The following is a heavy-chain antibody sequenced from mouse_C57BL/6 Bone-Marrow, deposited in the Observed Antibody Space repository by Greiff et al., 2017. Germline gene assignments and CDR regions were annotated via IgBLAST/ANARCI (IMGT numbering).Heavy chain of an antibody. CDR3: SSYGSGDGFAY. CDR2: IYPRNGNT. CDR1: GYSFTSYG. D-gene: IGHD1-1*01. J-gene: IGHJ3*01. Sequence: VQRVESGAELARPGASVKLSCKASGYSFTSYGISWVKQRTGQGLEWIGEIYPRNGNTYYNEKFKGKATLTADKSSSTAYMELCSLTSEDSAVYCWSSYGSGDGFAYWGQGTLVTVSA. V-gene: IGHV1-81*01.